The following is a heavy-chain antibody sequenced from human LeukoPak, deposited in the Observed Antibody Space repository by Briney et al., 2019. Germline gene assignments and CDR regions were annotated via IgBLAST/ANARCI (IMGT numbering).Heavy chain of an antibody. J-gene: IGHJ4*02. D-gene: IGHD3-16*01. V-gene: IGHV3-74*01. CDR1: AFTFRSYR. Sequence: EGSLRLSCAASAFTFRSYRMHWVRQAPGKGLVWVSRIHGDGSGTTYADSVKGRFTISRDNAKNTLYLQMNSLRAEDTAVYYCARGRYYLDYWGQGTLVSVSS. CDR3: ARGRYYLDY. CDR2: IHGDGSGT.